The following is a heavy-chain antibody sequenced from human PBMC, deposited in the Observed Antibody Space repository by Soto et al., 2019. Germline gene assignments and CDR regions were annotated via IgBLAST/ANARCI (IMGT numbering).Heavy chain of an antibody. Sequence: ASVKVSCKASGYTFTSYDINWVRQATGQGLEWMGWMNPNSGNTGYAQKFQGRVTMTRNTSISTAYMELSSLRSEDTAVYYRARGHYDIWTGANAFDIWGQGTMVTV. D-gene: IGHD3-9*01. CDR1: GYTFTSYD. V-gene: IGHV1-8*01. CDR3: ARGHYDIWTGANAFDI. CDR2: MNPNSGNT. J-gene: IGHJ3*02.